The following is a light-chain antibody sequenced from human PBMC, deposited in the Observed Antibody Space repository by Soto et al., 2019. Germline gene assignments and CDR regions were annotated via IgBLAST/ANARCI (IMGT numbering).Light chain of an antibody. CDR3: QHYGRSAYT. Sequence: EIVLTQSPGTLSLSPGERATLSCRASQSVSSNYLAWYQQKPGQAPRLLFYGASSRATGIPDRFSGSGSGRDFTLTISRLEPEDFAVYYCQHYGRSAYTFGQGTTLEIK. J-gene: IGKJ2*01. CDR1: QSVSSNY. V-gene: IGKV3-20*01. CDR2: GAS.